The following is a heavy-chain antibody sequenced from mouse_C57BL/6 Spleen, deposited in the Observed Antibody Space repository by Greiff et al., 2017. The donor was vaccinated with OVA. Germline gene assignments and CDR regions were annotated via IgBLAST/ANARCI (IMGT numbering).Heavy chain of an antibody. CDR3: ARRGTGYFDY. V-gene: IGHV8-12*01. J-gene: IGHJ2*01. CDR1: GFSLSTSGMG. CDR2: IYWDDDK. Sequence: QVTLNVSGPGILQSSQPLSLTCSFSGFSLSTSGMGVSWIRQPSGKGLEWLAHIYWDDDKRYTPSLKSRLTISKDTSRNQVFLKSTSVDTADTATYYCARRGTGYFDYWGQGTTLTVYS. D-gene: IGHD4-1*01.